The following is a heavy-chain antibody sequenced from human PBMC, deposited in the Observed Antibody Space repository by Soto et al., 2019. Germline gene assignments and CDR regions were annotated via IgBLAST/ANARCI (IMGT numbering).Heavy chain of an antibody. J-gene: IGHJ4*02. D-gene: IGHD3-10*01. CDR2: IYHSGST. CDR3: ARHWITMVRGVCHFDY. V-gene: IGHV4-30-2*03. CDR1: GGSISSSGYS. Sequence: SETLSLTCTVSGGSISSSGYSWSWIRQPPGKGLEWIGYIYHSGSTYYNPSLKSRVTMSVDPSKNQFSLKLISVTAADTAVYYCARHWITMVRGVCHFDYWGQGTLVTVSS.